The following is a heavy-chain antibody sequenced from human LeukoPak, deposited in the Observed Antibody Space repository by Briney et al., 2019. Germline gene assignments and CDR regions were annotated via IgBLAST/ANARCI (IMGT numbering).Heavy chain of an antibody. V-gene: IGHV3-48*01. CDR2: ISDRSSTI. CDR1: GFTFSSYS. CDR3: AGARGGYDYKYYFDY. D-gene: IGHD5-12*01. J-gene: IGHJ4*02. Sequence: PGGSLRLSCAASGFTFSSYSMNWVRQAPGKGLEWVSYISDRSSTIYYADSVKGRFTISRDNGKNSLYLQMNSLRADDTAVYYYAGARGGYDYKYYFDYWGQGTLVTVSS.